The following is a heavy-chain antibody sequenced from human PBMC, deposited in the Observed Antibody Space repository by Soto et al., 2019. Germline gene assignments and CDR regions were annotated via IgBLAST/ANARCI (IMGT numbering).Heavy chain of an antibody. V-gene: IGHV3-49*03. J-gene: IGHJ4*02. CDR3: ARRTYLDY. CDR2: IRSNTYGGTT. Sequence: PGGSLRLSCTTSGFTFGDYAMSWFRQAPGKGLEWVGYIRSNTYGGTTEYAASVKGRFTISRDDSKRVAHLQMNSLESEDTAVYYCARRTYLDYWGQGTLVTVSS. CDR1: GFTFGDYA.